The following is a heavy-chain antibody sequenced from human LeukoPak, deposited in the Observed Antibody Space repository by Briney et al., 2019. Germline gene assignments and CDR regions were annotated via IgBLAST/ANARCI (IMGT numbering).Heavy chain of an antibody. V-gene: IGHV1-2*02. Sequence: ASVKVSCKASGYTFTGYYMHWVRQAPGQGLEWMGWINPNSGGTNYAQKFQGRVTMTRDTSISTAYMELSRLRSDDTAVYYCAGVYCSGGSCCFDYWGQGTLVTVSS. CDR1: GYTFTGYY. CDR2: INPNSGGT. CDR3: AGVYCSGGSCCFDY. J-gene: IGHJ4*02. D-gene: IGHD2-15*01.